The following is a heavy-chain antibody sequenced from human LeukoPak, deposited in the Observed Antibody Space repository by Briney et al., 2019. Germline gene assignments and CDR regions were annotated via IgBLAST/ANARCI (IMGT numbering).Heavy chain of an antibody. Sequence: SETLSLTCAVYGGSFSGYYWSWIRQPPGKGLEWIGEINHSGNTNYNPSLKSRVTISVDTSKNQFSLKLSSVTAADTAVYYCARGVIWGSPDYWGQGTLVTVSS. CDR1: GGSFSGYY. J-gene: IGHJ4*02. CDR3: ARGVIWGSPDY. CDR2: INHSGNT. D-gene: IGHD3-16*01. V-gene: IGHV4-34*01.